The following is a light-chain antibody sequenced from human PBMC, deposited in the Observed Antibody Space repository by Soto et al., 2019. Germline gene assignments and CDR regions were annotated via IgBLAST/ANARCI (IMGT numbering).Light chain of an antibody. CDR2: DAS. CDR1: QSVSSY. V-gene: IGKV3-11*01. J-gene: IGKJ1*01. CDR3: QQRSNWPVT. Sequence: EIVLTRSPGTLYLSPGERATLSCMASQSVSSYLAWYQQKPGQAPRLLIYDASTRATGFSARFSGSGSGTDFTLTILCLETEDFTIYYCQQRSNWPVTFGQRTKVEVK.